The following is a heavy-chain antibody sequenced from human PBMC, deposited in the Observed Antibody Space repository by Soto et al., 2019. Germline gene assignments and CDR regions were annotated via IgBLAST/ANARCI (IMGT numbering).Heavy chain of an antibody. Sequence: GGSLRLSCAASGFTFSSSPISWVRQVPGKGLEWISAIRNDGGSMYYAPSVKGRVTISRDNSKNTSSLRMKNLRAEDTAIYYCVRAQDPYCSGGSCYFPGGPGGQGTQVTVSS. CDR3: VRAQDPYCSGGSCYFPGGP. J-gene: IGHJ5*02. D-gene: IGHD2-15*01. V-gene: IGHV3-23*01. CDR2: IRNDGGSM. CDR1: GFTFSSSP.